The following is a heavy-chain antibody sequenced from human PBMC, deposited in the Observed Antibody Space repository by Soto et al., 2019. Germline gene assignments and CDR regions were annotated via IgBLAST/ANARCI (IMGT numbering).Heavy chain of an antibody. CDR2: IYYSGST. V-gene: IGHV4-59*01. CDR1: GGSISSYY. J-gene: IGHJ6*02. Sequence: SETLSLTCTVSGGSISSYYWSWIRQPPGKGLEWIGYIYYSGSTNYNPSLKSRVTISVDTSKNQFSLKLSSVTAADTAVYYCARGDYDILTGYYPYYYYGMDVWGQGTTVTVSS. CDR3: ARGDYDILTGYYPYYYYGMDV. D-gene: IGHD3-9*01.